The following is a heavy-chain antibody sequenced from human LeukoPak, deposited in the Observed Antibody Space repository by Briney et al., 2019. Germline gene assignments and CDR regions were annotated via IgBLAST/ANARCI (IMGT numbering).Heavy chain of an antibody. CDR3: AKTKGATYHYYYAMDV. CDR1: GLTFSSFA. CDR2: MSGSGRST. V-gene: IGHV3-23*01. Sequence: PGGSLRLSCTASGLTFSSFAMSWVRQAPGKGLEWVSAMSGSGRSTYYADTVRGRFTVSRDNSKNTLYLQMNSLRAEDTALYYCAKTKGATYHYYYAMDVWGKGTTVAVSS. D-gene: IGHD5-24*01. J-gene: IGHJ6*04.